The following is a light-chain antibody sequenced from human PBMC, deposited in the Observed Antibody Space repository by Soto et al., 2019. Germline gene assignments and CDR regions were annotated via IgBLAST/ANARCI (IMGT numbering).Light chain of an antibody. J-gene: IGLJ2*01. CDR2: EVS. CDR1: SGDVGGYKY. Sequence: QSVLTQPASVSGSPGQSITISCTGTSGDVGGYKYVSWYQQHPGTAPKLMIYEVSNRPSGVSNRFSGSKSGNTASLTISGLQAEDEAVYYCNSYSDSSTDVVFGGGTKVTVL. CDR3: NSYSDSSTDVV. V-gene: IGLV2-14*01.